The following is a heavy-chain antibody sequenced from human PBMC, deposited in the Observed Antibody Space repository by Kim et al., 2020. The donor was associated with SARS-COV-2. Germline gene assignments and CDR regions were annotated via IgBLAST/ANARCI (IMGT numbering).Heavy chain of an antibody. Sequence: GGSLRLSCVASGFTFNYAMSWVRQAPGKGLEWVSTISGSAILTHYADSVKGRFTISRDNCRNTLYMQRNSLRAEDTAIYYCAKHGRGDYDSHFDFWGPGTLVTVSS. CDR1: GFTFNYA. J-gene: IGHJ4*02. V-gene: IGHV3-23*01. CDR2: ISGSAILT. CDR3: AKHGRGDYDSHFDF. D-gene: IGHD4-17*01.